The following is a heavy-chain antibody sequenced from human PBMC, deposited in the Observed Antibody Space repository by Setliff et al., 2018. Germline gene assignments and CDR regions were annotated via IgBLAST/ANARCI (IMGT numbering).Heavy chain of an antibody. Sequence: TLSLTCTVSGGSISSGTYYWSWIRQPAGKGLEWIGRIYTSGSTNYNPSLKSRVTISVDTSKNQFSLKMKSVNAADMAVYYCARLSRYSSQDYFDSWGQGTLVTVSS. D-gene: IGHD6-13*01. CDR3: ARLSRYSSQDYFDS. CDR2: IYTSGST. J-gene: IGHJ4*02. V-gene: IGHV4-61*02. CDR1: GGSISSGTYY.